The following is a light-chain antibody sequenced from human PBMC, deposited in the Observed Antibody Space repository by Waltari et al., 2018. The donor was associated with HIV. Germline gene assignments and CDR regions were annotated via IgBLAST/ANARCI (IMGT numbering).Light chain of an antibody. CDR1: ALPKKY. Sequence: SYELTQPPSVSVSPGQTARITCSGDALPKKYAYWYQQKSGQAPVLVLYGDSKRPSGIPERFSGSSSGTMATLTISGAQVEDEADYYCYSTDSSGNHRVFGGGTKLTVL. CDR2: GDS. J-gene: IGLJ2*01. CDR3: YSTDSSGNHRV. V-gene: IGLV3-10*01.